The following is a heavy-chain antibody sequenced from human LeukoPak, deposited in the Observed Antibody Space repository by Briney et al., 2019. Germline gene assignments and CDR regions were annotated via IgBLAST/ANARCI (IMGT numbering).Heavy chain of an antibody. V-gene: IGHV3-23*01. J-gene: IGHJ3*02. CDR1: GFTFSSYA. CDR2: ISGSGGST. D-gene: IGHD3-22*01. Sequence: PGGSLRLSCAASGFTFSSYAMSWVRQAPGKGLEWVSAISGSGGSTYYADSVKGRFTISRDNSKNTLYLQMNSLRAEDTAVYYCAKDQILIITMIVVARRGAFDISGQGTMVTVSS. CDR3: AKDQILIITMIVVARRGAFDI.